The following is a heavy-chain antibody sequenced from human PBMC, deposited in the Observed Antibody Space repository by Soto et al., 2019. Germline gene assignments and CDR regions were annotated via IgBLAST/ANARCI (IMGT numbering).Heavy chain of an antibody. CDR1: GGTFSGYA. Sequence: SVKVSCKASGGTFSGYAISWVRQAPGQGLEWMGGIIPIFGTANYAQKFQGRVTITADKSTSTAYMELSSLRSEDTAVYYCARTAYYYDSSGYYYDWFDPWGQGTLVTVSS. CDR2: IIPIFGTA. V-gene: IGHV1-69*06. J-gene: IGHJ5*02. CDR3: ARTAYYYDSSGYYYDWFDP. D-gene: IGHD3-22*01.